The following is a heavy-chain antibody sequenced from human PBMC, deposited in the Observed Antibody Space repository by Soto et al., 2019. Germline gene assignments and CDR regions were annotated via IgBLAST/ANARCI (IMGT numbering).Heavy chain of an antibody. Sequence: QVQLQESGPGLVKPSETLSLTCTVSGGSVSSGSYYWSWIRQPPGKGLEWIGYIYYSGSTDYNPSLKSRVTISVDTSKNQFSLKLSSVTAADTAVYYCARFGDPTDYYYYYGMDVWGQGTTVTVSS. CDR1: GGSVSSGSYY. V-gene: IGHV4-61*01. CDR3: ARFGDPTDYYYYYGMDV. J-gene: IGHJ6*02. D-gene: IGHD4-17*01. CDR2: IYYSGST.